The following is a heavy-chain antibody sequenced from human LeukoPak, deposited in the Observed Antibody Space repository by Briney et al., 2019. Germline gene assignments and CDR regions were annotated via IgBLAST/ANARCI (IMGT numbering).Heavy chain of an antibody. CDR2: IIPILGIA. V-gene: IGHV1-69*02. CDR1: GYTFTSYY. CDR3: VLSAAASGIDY. J-gene: IGHJ4*02. D-gene: IGHD6-13*01. Sequence: GAPVKVSCKASGYTFTSYYMRWVRQAPGQGLEWMGRIIPILGIANYAQKFQGRVTITADKSTSTAYMELSSLRSEDTAVYYCVLSAAASGIDYWGQGTLVTVSS.